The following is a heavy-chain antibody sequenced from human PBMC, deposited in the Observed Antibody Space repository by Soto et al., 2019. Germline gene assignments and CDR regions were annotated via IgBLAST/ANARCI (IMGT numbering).Heavy chain of an antibody. CDR1: GYTFTSYY. V-gene: IGHV1-46*01. J-gene: IGHJ6*02. CDR3: ARVRVPLWLNYYYYGMDV. Sequence: ASVKVSCKASGYTFTSYYMHWVRQAPGQGLEWMGIINPSGGSTSYAQKFQGRVTMTRDTSTSTVYMELSSLRSEDTAVYYCARVRVPLWLNYYYYGMDVWGQGTTVTVSS. CDR2: INPSGGST. D-gene: IGHD5-18*01.